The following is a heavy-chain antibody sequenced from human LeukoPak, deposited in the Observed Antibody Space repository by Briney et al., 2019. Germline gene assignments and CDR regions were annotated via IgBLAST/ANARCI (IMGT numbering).Heavy chain of an antibody. CDR1: GGTFSSYT. J-gene: IGHJ4*02. CDR2: IIPILGIA. V-gene: IGHV1-69*02. CDR3: ARRDGYNPFDY. D-gene: IGHD5-24*01. Sequence: KVSCKASGGTFSSYTISWVRPAPGQGLEWMGRIIPILGIANYAQKFQGRVTITADKSTSTAYMELSSLRSEDTAVYYCARRDGYNPFDYWGQGTLVTVSS.